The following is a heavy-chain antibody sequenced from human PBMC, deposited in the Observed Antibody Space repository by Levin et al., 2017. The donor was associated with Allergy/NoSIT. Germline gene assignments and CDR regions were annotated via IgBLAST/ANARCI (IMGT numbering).Heavy chain of an antibody. CDR2: ISGSGDNT. V-gene: IGHV3-23*01. Sequence: SCAASGFFFSSYAMSWVRQAPGKGLEWVSSISGSGDNTYYADSVKGRLTISRDNSKNTLVLQINNLRAEDTDVYYCAKQGPSSWNYFDYWGQGTLVTVSS. CDR1: GFFFSSYA. D-gene: IGHD6-13*01. CDR3: AKQGPSSWNYFDY. J-gene: IGHJ4*02.